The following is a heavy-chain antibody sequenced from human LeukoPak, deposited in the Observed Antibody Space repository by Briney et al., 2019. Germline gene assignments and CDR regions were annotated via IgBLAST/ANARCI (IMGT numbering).Heavy chain of an antibody. CDR3: ARLSITMVRGAPYGMDV. Sequence: ASVTVSCKASGYTFTCYYMHWVRQAPGRGREWMGWINPNSGGTNYAQKFQGRVTMTRDTSISTAYMELSRLRSDDTAVYYCARLSITMVRGAPYGMDVWGQGTTVTVSS. CDR2: INPNSGGT. CDR1: GYTFTCYY. D-gene: IGHD3-10*01. J-gene: IGHJ6*02. V-gene: IGHV1-2*02.